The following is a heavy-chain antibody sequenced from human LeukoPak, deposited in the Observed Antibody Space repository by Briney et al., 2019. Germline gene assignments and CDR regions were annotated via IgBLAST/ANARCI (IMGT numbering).Heavy chain of an antibody. CDR2: ISYDGSKT. Sequence: SGGSLRLSCAASGFTFNIYAIHWVRQAPGKGLEWVAVISYDGSKTYYADSVKGRFTISRDNSKNTLYLQMNILRAEDTALYYCARTMYITGSSDFDYWGQGTLVTVSS. CDR3: ARTMYITGSSDFDY. D-gene: IGHD1-26*01. J-gene: IGHJ4*02. V-gene: IGHV3-30-3*01. CDR1: GFTFNIYA.